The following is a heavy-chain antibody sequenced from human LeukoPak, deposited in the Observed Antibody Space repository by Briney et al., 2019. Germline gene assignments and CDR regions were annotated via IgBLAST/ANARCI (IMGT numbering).Heavy chain of an antibody. V-gene: IGHV3-33*01. D-gene: IGHD2/OR15-2a*01. CDR2: IWYDGSNK. CDR1: GFTFSSYG. Sequence: GGSLRLSCAASGFTFSSYGMHWVRQAPGKGLEWVAVIWYDGSNKNYVDSVKGRFTISRDNPKNTLYLQMNSLRAEDTAVYYCTRGKNFRADAFDIWGQGTMVTVSS. CDR3: TRGKNFRADAFDI. J-gene: IGHJ3*02.